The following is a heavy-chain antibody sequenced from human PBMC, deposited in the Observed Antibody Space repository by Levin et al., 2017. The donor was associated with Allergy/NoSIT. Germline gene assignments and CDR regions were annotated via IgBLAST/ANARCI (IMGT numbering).Heavy chain of an antibody. D-gene: IGHD2-2*02. CDR2: IVVGSGNT. CDR1: GFTFTSSA. J-gene: IGHJ3*02. Sequence: ASVKVSCKASGFTFTSSAMQWVRQARGQRLEWIGWIVVGSGNTNYAQKFQERVTITRDMSTSTAYMELSSLRSEDTAVYYCAAAYCSSTSCYTQGPWDAFDIWGQGTMVTVSS. CDR3: AAAYCSSTSCYTQGPWDAFDI. V-gene: IGHV1-58*02.